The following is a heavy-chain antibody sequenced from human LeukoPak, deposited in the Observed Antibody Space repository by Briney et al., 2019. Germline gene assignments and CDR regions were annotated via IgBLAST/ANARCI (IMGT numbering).Heavy chain of an antibody. CDR2: INHSGST. V-gene: IGHV4-34*01. CDR1: GGYFSGYY. J-gene: IGHJ4*02. Sequence: SETLSLTCAVYGGYFSGYYWSWIRQPPGKGLEWIGEINHSGSTHYNPSLKSRVTISVDTSKNQFSLKLISLTAADTAVYYCARVPHRKGTAYDYWGQGTLVTVSS. CDR3: ARVPHRKGTAYDY. D-gene: IGHD1-1*01.